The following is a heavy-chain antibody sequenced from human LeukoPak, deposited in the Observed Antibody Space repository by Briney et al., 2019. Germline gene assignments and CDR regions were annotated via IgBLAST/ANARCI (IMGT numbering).Heavy chain of an antibody. CDR1: GFTFSSYS. Sequence: PGGSLRLFCAASGFTFSSYSMNWVRQAPGKGLEWVSSISSSSSYIYYADSVKGRFTISRDNAKNSLYLQMNSLRAEDTAVYYCARAWITMFRGRNFDYWGQGTLVTVSS. CDR3: ARAWITMFRGRNFDY. CDR2: ISSSSSYI. V-gene: IGHV3-21*01. J-gene: IGHJ4*02. D-gene: IGHD3-10*01.